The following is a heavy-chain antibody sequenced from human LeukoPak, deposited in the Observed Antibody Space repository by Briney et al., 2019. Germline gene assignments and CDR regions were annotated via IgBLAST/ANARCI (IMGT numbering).Heavy chain of an antibody. Sequence: ASVKVSCKSSGYSFTSYGITWVRQAPGQGLEWMGWISALNGNTDYAQKLQGRVTVTTYTSTNTAYMELRGLRSDDTAVYYCTRGVRALDRKSGSYDAFDVWGQGTMVTVSS. D-gene: IGHD1-26*01. CDR1: GYSFTSYG. J-gene: IGHJ3*01. CDR3: TRGVRALDRKSGSYDAFDV. CDR2: ISALNGNT. V-gene: IGHV1-18*01.